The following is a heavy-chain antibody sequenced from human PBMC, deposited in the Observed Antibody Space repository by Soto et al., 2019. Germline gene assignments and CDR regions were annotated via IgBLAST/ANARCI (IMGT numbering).Heavy chain of an antibody. CDR2: IYYSGST. CDR3: AHRPSGWYLFDY. Sequence: SETLSLTCTVSGGSISSYYWSWIRQPPGKGLEWIGYIYYSGSTNYNPSLKSRVTISVDTSKNQFSLKLSFVTAADTAVYCCAHRPSGWYLFDYWGQGTLVTVSS. CDR1: GGSISSYY. D-gene: IGHD6-19*01. J-gene: IGHJ4*02. V-gene: IGHV4-59*01.